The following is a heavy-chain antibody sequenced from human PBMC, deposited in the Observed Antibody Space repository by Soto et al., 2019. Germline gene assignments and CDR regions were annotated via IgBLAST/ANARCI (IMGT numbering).Heavy chain of an antibody. D-gene: IGHD6-6*01. CDR3: ARSMYSTSAQLYYGMDV. V-gene: IGHV4-61*08. CDR1: GGSIDSGDYY. J-gene: IGHJ6*02. Sequence: SETLSLTCTVSGGSIDSGDYYWSWIRQPPGKGLEWIGYVYYSGTTNYNPFLKSRVTISVDTSKNQLSLKLSSATAADTAVYYCARSMYSTSAQLYYGMDVWGQGTTVTVSS. CDR2: VYYSGTT.